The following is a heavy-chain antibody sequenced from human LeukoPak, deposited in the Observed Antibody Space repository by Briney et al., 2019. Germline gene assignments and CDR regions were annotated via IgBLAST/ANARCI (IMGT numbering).Heavy chain of an antibody. D-gene: IGHD2-15*01. Sequence: PSETLSLTCTVSGGSVSGYYWGWIRQPPGRGLEWIGYVYYSGSTNYNPSFKSRITISVDTSRNQFSLLLSSVTAADTAVYYCARIHRYCSGGACYVLDNWGQGTLVAVSS. CDR1: GGSVSGYY. V-gene: IGHV4-59*02. J-gene: IGHJ4*02. CDR3: ARIHRYCSGGACYVLDN. CDR2: VYYSGST.